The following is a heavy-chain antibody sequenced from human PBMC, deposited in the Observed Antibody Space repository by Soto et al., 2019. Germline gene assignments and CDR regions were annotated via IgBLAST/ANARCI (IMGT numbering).Heavy chain of an antibody. CDR3: AKDAIAKDGIWLMDS. D-gene: IGHD3-16*01. V-gene: IGHV1-2*02. CDR2: INPNSGGT. Sequence: ASVKVSCKASGYTFTGYYMHWVRQAPGQGLEWMGWINPNSGGTNYAQKFQGRVTMTRDTSISTAYMELSRLRSDDTAVYYCAKDAIAKDGIWLMDSWGQGTVVTVSS. CDR1: GYTFTGYY. J-gene: IGHJ5*02.